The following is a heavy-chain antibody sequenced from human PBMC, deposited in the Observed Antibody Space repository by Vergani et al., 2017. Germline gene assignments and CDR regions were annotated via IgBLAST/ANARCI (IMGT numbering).Heavy chain of an antibody. V-gene: IGHV3-30*18. CDR3: AKDAGSSWYRFFDY. Sequence: QVQLVESGGGVVQPGRSLRLSCAASGFTFSSYGMHWVRQAPGKGLEWVAVISYDGSNKYYADSVKGRFTISRDNSKNTLYLQMNSLRAEDTAVYYCAKDAGSSWYRFFDYCSQGTLVTVSS. D-gene: IGHD6-13*01. J-gene: IGHJ4*02. CDR1: GFTFSSYG. CDR2: ISYDGSNK.